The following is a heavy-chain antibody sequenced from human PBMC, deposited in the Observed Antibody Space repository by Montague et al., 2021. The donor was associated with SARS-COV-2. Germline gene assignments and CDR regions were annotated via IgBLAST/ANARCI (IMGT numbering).Heavy chain of an antibody. D-gene: IGHD1-20*01. CDR2: IYASGTT. V-gene: IGHV4-31*03. CDR1: GDSIRGCDNY. CDR3: ARGMYGLTEATDAFDI. J-gene: IGHJ3*02. Sequence: TLSLTCTVSGDSIRGCDNYWSWMRQHPGKGLEWIGYIYASGTTYYYLYLRGRVTISVDTSKKQFSLKLRSVTAADTADYYCARGMYGLTEATDAFDIWGQGTMVSVSS.